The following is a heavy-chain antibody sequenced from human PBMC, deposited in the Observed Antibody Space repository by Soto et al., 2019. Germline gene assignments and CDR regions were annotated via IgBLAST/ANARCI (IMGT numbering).Heavy chain of an antibody. CDR2: INPNSGGT. V-gene: IGHV1-2*04. Sequence: ASVKVSCKASGYTFTGYYMHWVRQAPGQGLEWMGWINPNSGGTNYAQKFQGWVTMTRDTSISTAYMELSRLRSDDTAVYYCARDAEYCGGDCYSWFDPWGQGTLVTVSS. J-gene: IGHJ5*02. CDR1: GYTFTGYY. CDR3: ARDAEYCGGDCYSWFDP. D-gene: IGHD2-21*02.